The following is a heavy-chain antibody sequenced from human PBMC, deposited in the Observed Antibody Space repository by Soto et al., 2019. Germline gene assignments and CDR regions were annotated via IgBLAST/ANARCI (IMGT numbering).Heavy chain of an antibody. CDR3: ARESMVRGVILFDY. J-gene: IGHJ4*02. D-gene: IGHD3-10*01. CDR1: GGSFSGYY. CDR2: INHSGST. V-gene: IGHV4-34*01. Sequence: PSETLSLTCAVYGGSFSGYYWSWIRQPPGKGLEWIGEINHSGSTNYNPSLKSRVTISVDTSKNQFSLKLSSVTAADTAVYYCARESMVRGVILFDYWGQGTLVNVS.